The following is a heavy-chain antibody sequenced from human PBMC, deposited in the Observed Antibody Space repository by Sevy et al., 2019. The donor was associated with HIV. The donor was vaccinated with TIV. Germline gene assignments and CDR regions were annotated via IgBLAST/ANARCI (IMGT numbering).Heavy chain of an antibody. Sequence: GGSLRLSCSASGFPFRSNIMGWVRQAPGKRLEYVSGITSNGLSTHYVPSVKGRFSISRDNSKNTMYLQMSSLRPEETAVYYCVKYRGLTQDFDYWGQGTLVTVSS. D-gene: IGHD3-10*01. J-gene: IGHJ4*02. CDR1: GFPFRSNI. V-gene: IGHV3-64D*06. CDR2: ITSNGLST. CDR3: VKYRGLTQDFDY.